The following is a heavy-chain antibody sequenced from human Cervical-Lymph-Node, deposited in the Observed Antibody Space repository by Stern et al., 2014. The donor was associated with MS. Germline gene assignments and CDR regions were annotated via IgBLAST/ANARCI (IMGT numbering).Heavy chain of an antibody. J-gene: IGHJ5*02. CDR1: GVSISSTNNY. CDR2: IWHCGLA. V-gene: IGHV4-39*01. D-gene: IGHD1-26*01. Sequence: QLQMQESGPGLVKPSETLALTCTVSGVSISSTNNYWGWIRQPPGKGLEWIGNIWHCGLAYYNPSLKSRVTISVDTSQNQFSLRLSSVTAPDTAVYYCARRVSLREDWFDPWGQGTLVTVSS. CDR3: ARRVSLREDWFDP.